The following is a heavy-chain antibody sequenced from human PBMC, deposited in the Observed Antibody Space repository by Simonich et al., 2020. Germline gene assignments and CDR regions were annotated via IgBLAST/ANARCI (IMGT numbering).Heavy chain of an antibody. V-gene: IGHV1-2*02. CDR2: INPNSVGT. CDR1: GYTFTGYY. Sequence: QVQLVQSGAEVKKPGASVKVSCKASGYTFTGYYMHWVRQAPGQGLEWMGWINPNSVGTNYEKKFQGRVTMTRDTSISTAYMELSRLRSDDTAVYYCARVEYSSSGYFDLWGRGTLVTVSS. D-gene: IGHD6-6*01. CDR3: ARVEYSSSGYFDL. J-gene: IGHJ2*01.